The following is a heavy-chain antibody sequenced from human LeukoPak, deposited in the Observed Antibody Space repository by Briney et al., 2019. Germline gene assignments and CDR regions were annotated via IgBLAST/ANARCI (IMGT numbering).Heavy chain of an antibody. CDR3: ATAGGLVPAAHTYFDY. V-gene: IGHV1-24*01. CDR1: GYTLTELS. CDR2: FDPGDGET. J-gene: IGHJ4*02. D-gene: IGHD2-2*01. Sequence: ASVKVSCKVSGYTLTELSMHWVRQAPGKGLEWMGGFDPGDGETIYAQKFQGRVTMTEDTSTDTAYMELSSLRSEDTAVYYCATAGGLVPAAHTYFDYWGQGTLVTVSS.